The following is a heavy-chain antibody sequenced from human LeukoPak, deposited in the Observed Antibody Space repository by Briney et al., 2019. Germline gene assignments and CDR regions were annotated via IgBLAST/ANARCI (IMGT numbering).Heavy chain of an antibody. Sequence: SQTLSLTCTVSGVSISSGDYYWSWIRQPPGKGLEWIGYIYYSGSTYYNPSLKSRVTISVDTSKNQFSLKLSSVTAADTAAYYCARAVDYYDSSGYYDYWGQGTLVTVSS. V-gene: IGHV4-30-4*01. CDR2: IYYSGST. CDR1: GVSISSGDYY. D-gene: IGHD3-22*01. CDR3: ARAVDYYDSSGYYDY. J-gene: IGHJ4*02.